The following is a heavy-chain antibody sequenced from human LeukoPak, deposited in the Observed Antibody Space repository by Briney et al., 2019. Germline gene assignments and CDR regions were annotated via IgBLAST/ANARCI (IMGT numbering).Heavy chain of an antibody. CDR3: ARGEPDTAMVDGRSRYYFDY. D-gene: IGHD5-18*01. CDR2: INHSGST. J-gene: IGHJ4*02. V-gene: IGHV4-34*01. CDR1: GGSFSGYY. Sequence: SETLSLTCAVYGGSFSGYYWSWIRQPPGKGLEWIGEINHSGSTNYSPSLKSRVTISVDTSKNQFSLKLSSVTAADTAVYYCARGEPDTAMVDGRSRYYFDYWGQGTLVTVSS.